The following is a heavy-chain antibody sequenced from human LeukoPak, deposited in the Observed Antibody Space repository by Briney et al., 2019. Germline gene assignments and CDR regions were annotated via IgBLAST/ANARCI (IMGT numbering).Heavy chain of an antibody. CDR3: ARGGEGYNYVY. CDR1: GGSISSGDYY. V-gene: IGHV4-30-4*01. D-gene: IGHD5-24*01. CDR2: IYYSGST. J-gene: IGHJ4*02. Sequence: SQTLSLTCTVSGGSISSGDYYWSWIRQHTGKGLEWIGYIYYSGSTHYNPSLKSRATISADTSKNQFSLKLTSMTAADTAVYHCARGGEGYNYVYWGQGTLVTVSS.